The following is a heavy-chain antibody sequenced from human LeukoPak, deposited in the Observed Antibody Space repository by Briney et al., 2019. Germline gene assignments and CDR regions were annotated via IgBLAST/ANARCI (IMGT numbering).Heavy chain of an antibody. CDR1: GGSFSGYY. CDR2: INHSGRT. CDR3: ARGQFQRDY. V-gene: IGHV4-34*01. D-gene: IGHD5-24*01. Sequence: PSETLSRTCAVYGGSFSGYYWNWIRQPPGQGLEWIGEINHSGRTKYNPSLKSRVTISVDTSKNQFSLILSSVTAADTAVYYCARGQFQRDYWGQGTLVTVSS. J-gene: IGHJ4*02.